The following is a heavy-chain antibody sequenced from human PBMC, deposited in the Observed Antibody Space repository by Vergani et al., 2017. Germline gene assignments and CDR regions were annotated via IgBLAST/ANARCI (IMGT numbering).Heavy chain of an antibody. CDR2: IYYSGST. V-gene: IGHV4-59*01. Sequence: QVQLQESGPGLVKPSETLSLTCTVSGGSISSYNWSWIRQPPGKGLEWIGYIYYSGSTNYNPSLTSRVTISVDTSKNQFSLKLSSVNAADTAVYYCARNPYCGGDCYSDAFDIWGQGTMVTVSS. D-gene: IGHD2-21*02. CDR1: GGSISSYN. CDR3: ARNPYCGGDCYSDAFDI. J-gene: IGHJ3*02.